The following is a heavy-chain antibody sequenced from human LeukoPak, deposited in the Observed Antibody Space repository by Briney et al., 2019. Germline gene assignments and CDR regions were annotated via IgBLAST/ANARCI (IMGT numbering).Heavy chain of an antibody. D-gene: IGHD6-13*01. CDR3: ARDLPAAGHNFDY. Sequence: GRSLRLSCAASGFTFSYYNMNWVRQAPGKGLEWVSSISSISTYIYYADSVKGRFTISRDNAKNSLFLQMDSLRAEDTAVYYCARDLPAAGHNFDYWGQGTLVTVSS. J-gene: IGHJ4*02. CDR2: ISSISTYI. V-gene: IGHV3-21*01. CDR1: GFTFSYYN.